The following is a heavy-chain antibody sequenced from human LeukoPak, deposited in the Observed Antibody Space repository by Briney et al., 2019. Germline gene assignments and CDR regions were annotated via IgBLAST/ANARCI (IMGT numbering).Heavy chain of an antibody. CDR2: IIPIFGTA. CDR1: GGTFISYA. Sequence: ASVKVSCKASGGTFISYAISWVRQAPGQGLEWRGGIIPIFGTANYAQKFQGRGTITADKSTSTAYMELSRLRSEDTAVYYCARDRRFGDIGYFDYWGQGTLVTVSS. CDR3: ARDRRFGDIGYFDY. V-gene: IGHV1-69*06. D-gene: IGHD3-10*01. J-gene: IGHJ4*02.